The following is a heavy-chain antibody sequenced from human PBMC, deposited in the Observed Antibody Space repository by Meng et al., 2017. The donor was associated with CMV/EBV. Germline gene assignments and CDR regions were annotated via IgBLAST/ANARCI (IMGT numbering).Heavy chain of an antibody. CDR2: ISGSGGST. Sequence: GESLKISCAASGFTFSSYAMGWVRQAPGKGLEWVSAISGSGGSTYYADSVKGRFTISRDNSKNTLYLQMNSLRAEDTAVYYCAKGRGGITIFGVVDGLDYWGQGTLVTVSS. V-gene: IGHV3-23*01. CDR3: AKGRGGITIFGVVDGLDY. J-gene: IGHJ4*02. CDR1: GFTFSSYA. D-gene: IGHD3-3*01.